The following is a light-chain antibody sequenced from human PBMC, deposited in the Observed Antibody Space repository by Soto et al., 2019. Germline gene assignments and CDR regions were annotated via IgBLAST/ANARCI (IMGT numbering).Light chain of an antibody. CDR3: AAWEDSLNGVV. CDR2: SNN. Sequence: QSVLTQPPSASGTPGQRVTISCSGSSSNIGSYTVNWYQQLPGTAPKLLIYSNNQRPSGVPDRFSGSKSGTSASLAISGLQSEDEADYYCAAWEDSLNGVVFGGGSKVTVL. CDR1: SSNIGSYT. J-gene: IGLJ2*01. V-gene: IGLV1-44*01.